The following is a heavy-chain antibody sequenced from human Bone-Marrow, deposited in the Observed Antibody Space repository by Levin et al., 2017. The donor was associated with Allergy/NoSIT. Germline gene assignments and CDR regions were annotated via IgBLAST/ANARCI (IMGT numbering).Heavy chain of an antibody. CDR3: ARDRTNGILANYGMDV. D-gene: IGHD3-3*02. CDR2: ISSSSSNI. V-gene: IGHV3-21*04. Sequence: GESLKISCAASGFNFSIYGMNWVRQAPGKGLEWVSSISSSSSNIYHADSLKGRFTISRDNAKNSLYLQMKSLRAEDTAVYYCARDRTNGILANYGMDVWGQGTTVTVSS. J-gene: IGHJ6*02. CDR1: GFNFSIYG.